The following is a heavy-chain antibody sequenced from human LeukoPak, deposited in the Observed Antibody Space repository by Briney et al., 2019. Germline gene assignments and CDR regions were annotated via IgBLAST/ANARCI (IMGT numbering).Heavy chain of an antibody. V-gene: IGHV4-59*01. J-gene: IGHJ4*02. CDR1: GGSISSYY. Sequence: KPSETLSLTRTVSGGSISSYYWSWIRQPPGKGLEWIGYIYYSGSTNYNPSLKSRVTISVDTSKNQFSLKLSSVTAADTAVYYCATYGGNGGFDYWGQGTLVTVSS. CDR3: ATYGGNGGFDY. CDR2: IYYSGST. D-gene: IGHD4-23*01.